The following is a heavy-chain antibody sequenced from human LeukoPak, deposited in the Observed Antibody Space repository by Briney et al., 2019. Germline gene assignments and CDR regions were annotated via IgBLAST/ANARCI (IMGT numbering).Heavy chain of an antibody. V-gene: IGHV3-21*06. D-gene: IGHD2-2*01. CDR2: ISTTSTYI. Sequence: PGGSLRLSCAASGFAFSSYNMKWVRQAPGKGLEWVSFISTTSTYIYYADSVKGRFTVSRDNSKNLLYLQMDSLRVEDTAVYYCARAGTCSSTSCDGGIEYWGQGTLVTVSS. CDR1: GFAFSSYN. J-gene: IGHJ4*02. CDR3: ARAGTCSSTSCDGGIEY.